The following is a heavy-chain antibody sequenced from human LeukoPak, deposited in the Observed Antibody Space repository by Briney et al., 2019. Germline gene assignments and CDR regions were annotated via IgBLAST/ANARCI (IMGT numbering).Heavy chain of an antibody. CDR1: GFTVSVFC. CDR2: ISGSGSTI. D-gene: IGHD2-8*01. Sequence: GGSLRLSWAPAGFTVSVFCITWIREGPRKRLEWVSYISGSGSTIYYADSVKGRFTISRDNAKNSLYLQMNSLRAEDTAVYYCARVGQWDYWGQGTLVTVSS. J-gene: IGHJ4*02. V-gene: IGHV3-11*01. CDR3: ARVGQWDY.